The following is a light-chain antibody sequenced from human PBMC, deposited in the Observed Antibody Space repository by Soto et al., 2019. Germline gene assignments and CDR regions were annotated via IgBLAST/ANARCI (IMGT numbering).Light chain of an antibody. Sequence: DIQMTQSPGSLCASVGDRVTITCRASLPISNYLAWYQQKPGKIPNLLIYAASTLQAGVPSRFSGSGSGTDFTLTISRLELEDFAVYYCHQYDTSPRTFGQGTKVDIK. V-gene: IGKV1-27*01. CDR2: AAS. J-gene: IGKJ1*01. CDR3: HQYDTSPRT. CDR1: LPISNY.